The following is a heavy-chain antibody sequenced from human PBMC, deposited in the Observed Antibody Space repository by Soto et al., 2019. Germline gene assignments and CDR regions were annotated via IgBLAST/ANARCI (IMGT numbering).Heavy chain of an antibody. D-gene: IGHD3-3*01. J-gene: IGHJ3*02. CDR3: AREGWSGYSNAFDI. Sequence: PGGSLRLSCAASGFTFSSYGMHWVRQAPGKGLEWVAVIWYDGSNKYYADSVKGRFTISRDNSKNTLYLQMNSLRAEDTAVYYCAREGWSGYSNAFDIWGQGTMVTVSS. CDR1: GFTFSSYG. CDR2: IWYDGSNK. V-gene: IGHV3-33*01.